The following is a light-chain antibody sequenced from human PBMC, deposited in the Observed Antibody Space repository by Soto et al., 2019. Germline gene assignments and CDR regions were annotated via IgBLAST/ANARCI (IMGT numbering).Light chain of an antibody. Sequence: DIQMTQSPSTLSASVGDRVTFTCRASESISSWLAWYRQKPGKAPTLLIYKASTLESGVPSRFSGSGSGTEFTLTITSLQPDDFATYYCQQYNSYSLTFGGGTKVEIK. CDR1: ESISSW. CDR2: KAS. V-gene: IGKV1-5*03. J-gene: IGKJ4*01. CDR3: QQYNSYSLT.